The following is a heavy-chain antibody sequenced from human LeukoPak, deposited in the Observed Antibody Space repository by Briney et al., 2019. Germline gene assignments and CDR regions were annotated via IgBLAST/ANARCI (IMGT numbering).Heavy chain of an antibody. V-gene: IGHV3-7*01. CDR2: ITQDGSEK. Sequence: PGGSLRLSCAASGFTFSSYWMSWLRQAPGNGLEWVANITQDGSEKYYVDSVKGRFTISRDNAKNSLYLQMNSLRAEDTAVYYCARSGYYDSSGYYDYWGQGTLVTVSS. D-gene: IGHD3-22*01. CDR3: ARSGYYDSSGYYDY. CDR1: GFTFSSYW. J-gene: IGHJ4*02.